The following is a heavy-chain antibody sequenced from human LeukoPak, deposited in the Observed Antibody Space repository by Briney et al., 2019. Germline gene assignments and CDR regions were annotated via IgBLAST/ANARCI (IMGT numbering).Heavy chain of an antibody. CDR2: IYVSGST. CDR1: GGSISGYY. J-gene: IGHJ4*02. D-gene: IGHD6-19*01. V-gene: IGHV4-4*07. CDR3: ARGSGWYDY. Sequence: PSETLSLTCTVSGGSISGYYWSWIRQPAGEGLEWIGRIYVSGSTNYNPSLKSRVTMSVDTSKNQFSLKLSSVTAADTALYYCARGSGWYDYWGQGTLVTVSS.